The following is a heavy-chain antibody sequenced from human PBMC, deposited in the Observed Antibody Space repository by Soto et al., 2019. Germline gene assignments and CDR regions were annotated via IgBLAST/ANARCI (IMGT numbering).Heavy chain of an antibody. CDR1: GFTFSHYG. CDR3: AKDGGWLPGYYYYGMDV. J-gene: IGHJ6*02. CDR2: ISYDGTNK. D-gene: IGHD6-19*01. Sequence: QVQLVESEGGVVQPGRSLRLSCAASGFTFSHYGMHWVRQAPGKGLEWVAVISYDGTNKYYADSVKGRFTISRDNSKNTMYLQMNSLRAEDTAVYDCAKDGGWLPGYYYYGMDVWGQGTTVTVSS. V-gene: IGHV3-30*18.